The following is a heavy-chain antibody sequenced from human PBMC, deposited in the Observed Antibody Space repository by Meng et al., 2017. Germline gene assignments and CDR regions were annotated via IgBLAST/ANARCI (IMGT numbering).Heavy chain of an antibody. V-gene: IGHV3-33*01. J-gene: IGHJ4*02. CDR3: AREVGYDSSGYYPDY. D-gene: IGHD3-22*01. CDR2: IWYDGSNK. Sequence: GGSLRLSCAASGFTFSSYGMHWVRQAPGKGLEWVAVIWYDGSNKYYADSVKGRFTISRDNSKNTLYLQMNSLRAEDTAVYYCAREVGYDSSGYYPDYWGQGNLVTVCS. CDR1: GFTFSSYG.